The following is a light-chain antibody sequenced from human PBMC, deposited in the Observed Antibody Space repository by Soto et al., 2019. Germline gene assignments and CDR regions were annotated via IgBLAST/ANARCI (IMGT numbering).Light chain of an antibody. V-gene: IGKV3-20*01. CDR3: QQYASAPFS. CDR1: QSVSSNY. CDR2: GAS. J-gene: IGKJ3*01. Sequence: EIVLTQSPGTLSLSPGERATLSCRASQSVSSNYLAWYQQKPGQAPRLLIYGASSRATGIPDRLSGSGSGTDFTLTIRRLEPEDFAVYYCQQYASAPFSLGPGTKVDIK.